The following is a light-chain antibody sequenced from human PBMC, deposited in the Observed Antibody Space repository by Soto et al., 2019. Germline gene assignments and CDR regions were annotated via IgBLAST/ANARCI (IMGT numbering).Light chain of an antibody. V-gene: IGLV2-8*01. CDR3: SSYAGSNNLV. Sequence: QSALTQPPSASGSPGQSVTISCTGTSSDVGGYNYVSWYQQHPGTAPKLMIYAVSKRPSGVPDRFSGSKSGNTASLTVSGLQAEDEAEYYCSSYAGSNNLVFGGGTKLTVL. J-gene: IGLJ2*01. CDR1: SSDVGGYNY. CDR2: AVS.